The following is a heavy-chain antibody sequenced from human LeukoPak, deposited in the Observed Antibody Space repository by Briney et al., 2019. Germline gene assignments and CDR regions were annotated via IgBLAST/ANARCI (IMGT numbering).Heavy chain of an antibody. Sequence: GGSLRLSCAASGFTFSSYSMNWVRQAPGKGLEWVSYISSSISVIYYADSVKGRFTISRDNAKNSLYLQMNSLRDEDTAVYYCAGDQYSGHWYYALDIWGQGTMVTVSS. V-gene: IGHV3-48*02. CDR2: ISSSISVI. CDR3: AGDQYSGHWYYALDI. CDR1: GFTFSSYS. J-gene: IGHJ3*02. D-gene: IGHD6-19*01.